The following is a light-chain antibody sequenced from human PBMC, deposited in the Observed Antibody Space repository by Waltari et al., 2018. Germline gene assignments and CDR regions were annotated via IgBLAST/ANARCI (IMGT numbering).Light chain of an antibody. J-gene: IGLJ2*01. V-gene: IGLV2-23*01. Sequence: QSALTQPASVSGSPGQSITIPCTGTSSDVGSYTLVPWYQQHPGKVPKLMIYEDSKRPSGLSNRFSGSKSGNTASLTISGLQAEDEADYYCCSYAAGGSSVLFGGGTKLTVL. CDR1: SSDVGSYTL. CDR2: EDS. CDR3: CSYAAGGSSVL.